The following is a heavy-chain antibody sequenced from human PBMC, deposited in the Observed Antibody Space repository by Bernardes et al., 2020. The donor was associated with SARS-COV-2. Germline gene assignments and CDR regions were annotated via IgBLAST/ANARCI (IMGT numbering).Heavy chain of an antibody. CDR1: GFTFSSYA. CDR2: ISGSGGST. Sequence: GWSLRLSCAASGFTFSSYAMSWVRQAPGKGLEWVSAISGSGGSTYYADSVKGRFTISRDNSKNTLYLQMNSLRAEDTAVYYCAKVKGGAVRGYTDYWGQGTLVTVSS. J-gene: IGHJ4*02. D-gene: IGHD5-18*01. CDR3: AKVKGGAVRGYTDY. V-gene: IGHV3-23*01.